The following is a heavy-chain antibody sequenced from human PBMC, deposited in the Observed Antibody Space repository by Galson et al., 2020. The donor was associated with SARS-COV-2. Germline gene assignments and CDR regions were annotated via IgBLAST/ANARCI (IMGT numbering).Heavy chain of an antibody. V-gene: IGHV1-18*01. CDR3: ARRALEGYCTGAICPLRN. Sequence: GESLKISCKASGYTFTTYGMNWVRQAPGQGLEWMGWINTYNGNTNYAQKFQGRVTMTTDTSTTTAYMELRSLRSDDTAVYYCARRALEGYCTGAICPLRNWGQGTLVAVSS. CDR2: INTYNGNT. J-gene: IGHJ4*02. CDR1: GYTFTTYG. D-gene: IGHD2-8*02.